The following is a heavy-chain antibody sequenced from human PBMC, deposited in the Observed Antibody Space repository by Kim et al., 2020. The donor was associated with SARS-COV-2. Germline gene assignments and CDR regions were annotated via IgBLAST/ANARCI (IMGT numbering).Heavy chain of an antibody. J-gene: IGHJ3*02. D-gene: IGHD1-1*01. V-gene: IGHV3-43*01. Sequence: ADSVKGRFTISRDNSKNSLYLQMNSLRTEDTALYYCAKDIDPRGTDAFDIWGQGTMVTVSS. CDR3: AKDIDPRGTDAFDI.